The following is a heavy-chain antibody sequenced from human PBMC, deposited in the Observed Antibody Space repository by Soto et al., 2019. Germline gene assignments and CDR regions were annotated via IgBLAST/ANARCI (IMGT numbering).Heavy chain of an antibody. D-gene: IGHD6-13*01. Sequence: XQTRSLTCAISGDAIFSNSAAWNWIRKFQSRGLERLGTTYYKSKWYNDYAVSVKSRIHPNPDASNNQLPLQLTSVTPEDTAVDYCARDRYRKAEARASYYGMDVWGQGTKVTVYS. J-gene: IGHJ6*02. CDR3: ARDRYRKAEARASYYGMDV. V-gene: IGHV6-1*01. CDR2: TYYKSKWYN. CDR1: GDAIFSNSAA.